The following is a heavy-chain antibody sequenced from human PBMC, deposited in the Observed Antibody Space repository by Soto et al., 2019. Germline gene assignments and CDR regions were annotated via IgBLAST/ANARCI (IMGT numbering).Heavy chain of an antibody. CDR2: ISAYNGNT. D-gene: IGHD6-13*01. CDR1: GYTFTSDG. J-gene: IGHJ3*02. CDR3: ARLYSSSCFPLDDAFDI. V-gene: IGHV1-18*01. Sequence: QVQLVQSGAEVKKPGASVKVSCKASGYTFTSDGISWVRQAPGQGLEWMGWISAYNGNTNYAQKLQGRVTMTPDTSTRTDYMELRSLRSDDTAVYYGARLYSSSCFPLDDAFDIWGQGTMVTVSS.